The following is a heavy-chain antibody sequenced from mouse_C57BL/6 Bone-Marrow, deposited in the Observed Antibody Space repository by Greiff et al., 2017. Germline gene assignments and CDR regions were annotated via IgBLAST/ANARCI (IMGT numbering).Heavy chain of an antibody. CDR2: IDPETGGT. CDR3: TRYYYGPNWYFDV. D-gene: IGHD1-1*01. Sequence: VKLVESGAELVRPGASVTLSCKASGYTFTDYEMHWVKQTPVHGLEWIGAIDPETGGTAYNQKFKGKAILTADKSSSTAYMELRSLTSEDSAVYYCTRYYYGPNWYFDVWGTGTTVTVSA. V-gene: IGHV1-15*01. J-gene: IGHJ1*03. CDR1: GYTFTDYE.